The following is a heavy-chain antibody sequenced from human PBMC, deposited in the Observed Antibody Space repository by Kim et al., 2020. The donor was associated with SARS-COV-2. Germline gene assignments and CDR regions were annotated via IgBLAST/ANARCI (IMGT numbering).Heavy chain of an antibody. Sequence: KYSQKFQGRVTITRDTSASTAYMELSSLRSEDTAVYYCAGGYGSGTVGYWGQGTLVTVSS. V-gene: IGHV1-3*01. J-gene: IGHJ4*01. D-gene: IGHD3-10*01. CDR3: AGGYGSGTVGY.